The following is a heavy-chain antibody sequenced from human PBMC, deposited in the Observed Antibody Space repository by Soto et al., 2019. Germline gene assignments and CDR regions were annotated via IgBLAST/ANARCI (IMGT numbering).Heavy chain of an antibody. CDR1: GGTFSSYT. CDR3: ARGEGDFAY. V-gene: IGHV1-69*02. CDR2: IIPILGIA. D-gene: IGHD3-10*01. Sequence: QVQLVQSGAEVKKPGSSVKVSCKASGGTFSSYTISWVRQAPGQGLEWMGRIIPILGIANYAQKFQGRVTITADKSTRTAYIELSSLRAEDTAVYYCARGEGDFAYWGQGTLVTGSS. J-gene: IGHJ4*02.